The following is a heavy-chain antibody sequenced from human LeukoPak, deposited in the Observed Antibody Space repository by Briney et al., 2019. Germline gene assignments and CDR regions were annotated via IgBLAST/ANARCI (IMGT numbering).Heavy chain of an antibody. D-gene: IGHD3-10*02. CDR3: AELGITMIGGV. Sequence: GGSLRLSCAASGFTFSSYWMSWVRQAPGKGLEWVSYISSSGSTIYYADSVEGRFTISRDNAKNSLYLQMNSLRAEDTAVYYCAELGITMIGGVWGKGTTVTISS. CDR2: ISSSGSTI. V-gene: IGHV3-48*04. CDR1: GFTFSSYW. J-gene: IGHJ6*04.